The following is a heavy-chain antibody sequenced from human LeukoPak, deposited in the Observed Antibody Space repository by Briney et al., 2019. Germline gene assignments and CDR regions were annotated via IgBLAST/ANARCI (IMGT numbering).Heavy chain of an antibody. CDR3: ARGASSYYDSSDYFDY. CDR2: ISVYNGNT. J-gene: IGHJ4*02. D-gene: IGHD3-22*01. CDR1: GYTFISYA. V-gene: IGHV1-18*01. Sequence: GASVKVSCKASGYTFISYAITWVRQAPGQGPEWMGWISVYNGNTNYAQKLQGRVTMTTDTSTSTAYMELRSLRSDDTAVYYCARGASSYYDSSDYFDYWGQGTLVTVSS.